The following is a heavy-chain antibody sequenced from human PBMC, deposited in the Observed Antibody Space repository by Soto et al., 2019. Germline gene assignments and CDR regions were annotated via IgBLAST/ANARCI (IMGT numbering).Heavy chain of an antibody. CDR2: INPNSDGT. J-gene: IGHJ6*02. V-gene: IGHV1-2*02. Sequence: ASVKVSCKASGYTFTGYYMHWVRQAPGQGLEWMGWINPNSDGTNYAQKFQGRVTMTRDTSISTAYMELSRLRSDDTAVYYCARDAVATIAGGYYYYYGMDVWGQGTTVTVSS. D-gene: IGHD5-12*01. CDR3: ARDAVATIAGGYYYYYGMDV. CDR1: GYTFTGYY.